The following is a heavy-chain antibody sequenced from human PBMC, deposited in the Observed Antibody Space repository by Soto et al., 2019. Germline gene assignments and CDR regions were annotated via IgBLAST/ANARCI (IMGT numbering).Heavy chain of an antibody. V-gene: IGHV1-18*01. CDR3: ARGRYGDY. D-gene: IGHD1-1*01. CDR1: GYAFTTYG. CDR2: ISAHNGNT. J-gene: IGHJ4*02. Sequence: QVHLVQSGAEVKKPGASVKVSCQGSGYAFTTYGITWVRQAPGQGLEWMGWISAHNGNTNYAQKLQGRVTVTRDTSTSTADMELRSLRYNDTAVYYCARGRYGDYLGKGALFTVSS.